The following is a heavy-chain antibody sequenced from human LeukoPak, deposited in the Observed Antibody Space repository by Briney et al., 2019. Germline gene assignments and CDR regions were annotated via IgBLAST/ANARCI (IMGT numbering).Heavy chain of an antibody. J-gene: IGHJ3*02. CDR2: IYYSGTT. CDR3: ARDTPYSSGWYDIHDAFDI. D-gene: IGHD6-19*01. CDR1: GGSISSSSYY. V-gene: IGHV4-39*07. Sequence: SETLSLTCTVSGGSISSSSYYWGWIRQPPGKGLEWTGSIYYSGTTFYNPSLKSRVTISVDTSKNQFSLKLSSVTAADTAVYYCARDTPYSSGWYDIHDAFDIWGQGTMVTVSS.